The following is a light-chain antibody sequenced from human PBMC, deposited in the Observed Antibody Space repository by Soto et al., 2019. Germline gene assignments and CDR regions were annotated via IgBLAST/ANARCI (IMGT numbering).Light chain of an antibody. V-gene: IGLV2-11*01. J-gene: IGLJ1*01. CDR2: DVS. Sequence: QSVLTLPRSVSGSPGQSVTISCTGTSSDVGGYNYVSWYQQHPGKAPKLMIYDVSKRPSGVPDRFSGSKSGNTASLTISGLQAEDEADYYCCSYAGSYVFGTGTKVTVL. CDR1: SSDVGGYNY. CDR3: CSYAGSYV.